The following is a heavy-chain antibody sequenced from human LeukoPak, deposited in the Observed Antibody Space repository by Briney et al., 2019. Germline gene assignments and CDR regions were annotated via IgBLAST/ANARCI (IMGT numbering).Heavy chain of an antibody. D-gene: IGHD3-22*01. J-gene: IGHJ4*02. CDR1: GFTFSSYG. CDR2: IWYDGSNK. Sequence: GGSLRLSCAASGFTFSSYGMHWVRQAPGKGLEWVAVIWYDGSNKYYADSVKGRFTISRDNSKNTLCLQMNSLRAEDTAVYYCARDRCDSSGYPCYYFDYWGQGTLVTVSS. CDR3: ARDRCDSSGYPCYYFDY. V-gene: IGHV3-33*01.